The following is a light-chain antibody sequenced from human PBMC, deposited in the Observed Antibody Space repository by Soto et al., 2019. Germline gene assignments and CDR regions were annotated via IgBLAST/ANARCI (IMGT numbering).Light chain of an antibody. J-gene: IGKJ4*01. CDR3: QQSEALVLS. CDR2: DAS. CDR1: QDITDY. Sequence: DIQMTQSPSSLSASVGDRVTITCQASQDITDYLNWYQQKPGKAPRLLIYDASNLETVVPSRFSGSGSGTDFTFTISSLQPEDIATYYCQQSEALVLSFGGGTKVEIK. V-gene: IGKV1-33*01.